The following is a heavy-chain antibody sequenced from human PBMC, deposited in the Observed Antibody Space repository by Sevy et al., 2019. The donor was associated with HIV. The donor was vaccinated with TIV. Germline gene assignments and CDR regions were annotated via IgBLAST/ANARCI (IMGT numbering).Heavy chain of an antibody. V-gene: IGHV3-15*01. D-gene: IGHD2-8*02. J-gene: IGHJ6*02. CDR1: GFAFTRAW. CDR3: STDPIIVLLVTDGMDV. Sequence: GGSLRLSCAASGFAFTRAWMSWVRRAPGKGLEWVGRIKSKIDGGTIDYAAPVKGRFTISRDDSKNTLYLQMNSLKTEDTAVYYCSTDPIIVLLVTDGMDVWGQGTTVTVSS. CDR2: IKSKIDGGTI.